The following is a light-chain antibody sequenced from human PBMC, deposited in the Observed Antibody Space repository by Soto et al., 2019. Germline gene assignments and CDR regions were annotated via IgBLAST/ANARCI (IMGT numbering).Light chain of an antibody. Sequence: QSALTQPASVSGSPGQSITISCTGTSSDVGGYNYVSWYQQYPGKAPKLMIYDVSNRPSGVSNRLSGSKSGNTASLTISGLQAEDEADYYCSSYTSSITLVFGGGTKLTVL. CDR1: SSDVGGYNY. CDR3: SSYTSSITLV. J-gene: IGLJ2*01. V-gene: IGLV2-14*01. CDR2: DVS.